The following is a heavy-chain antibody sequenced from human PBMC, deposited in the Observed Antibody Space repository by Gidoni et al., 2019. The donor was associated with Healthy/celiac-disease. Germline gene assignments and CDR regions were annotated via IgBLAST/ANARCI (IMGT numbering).Heavy chain of an antibody. CDR2: IIPIFVTA. V-gene: IGHV1-69*01. CDR1: GGTFSSYA. J-gene: IGHJ4*02. CDR3: AREIGSYYDSSGYPITSFDY. Sequence: QVQLVQSGAEVKKPGSSVKVSCKASGGTFSSYAISWVRPAPGQWLEWMGGIIPIFVTANYAQKFQGRVTITADESTSTAYMELSSLRSEDTAVYYCAREIGSYYDSSGYPITSFDYWGQGTLVTVSS. D-gene: IGHD3-22*01.